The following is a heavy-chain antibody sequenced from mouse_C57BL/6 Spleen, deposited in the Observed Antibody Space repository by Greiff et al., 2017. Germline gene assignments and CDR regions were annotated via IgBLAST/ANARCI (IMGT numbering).Heavy chain of an antibody. CDR1: GYTFTSYG. CDR2: IYPRSGNT. Sequence: QVQLQQSGAELARPGASVKLSCKASGYTFTSYGISWVKQRTGQGLEWIGEIYPRSGNTYYNEKFKGKATLTADKSSSTAYMELRSLTSEDSAVXFCARSEDYDYDGGYFDYWGQGTTLTVSS. J-gene: IGHJ2*01. D-gene: IGHD2-4*01. V-gene: IGHV1-81*01. CDR3: ARSEDYDYDGGYFDY.